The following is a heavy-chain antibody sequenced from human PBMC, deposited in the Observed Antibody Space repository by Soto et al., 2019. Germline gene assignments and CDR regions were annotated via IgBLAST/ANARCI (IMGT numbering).Heavy chain of an antibody. CDR2: IYWDDDK. J-gene: IGHJ4*02. V-gene: IGHV2-5*02. CDR3: AQSDDGGLLPPY. Sequence: QITLKESGPTLVKPTQTLTLTCTFSGFSLSTSGVGVGWIRQPPGKALQWLALIYWDDDKRYSPSLKSRLTISKDTSKNQVVLTMSNMHPVDTGTYYCAQSDDGGLLPPYWGQGTLVTVSS. CDR1: GFSLSTSGVG. D-gene: IGHD2-15*01.